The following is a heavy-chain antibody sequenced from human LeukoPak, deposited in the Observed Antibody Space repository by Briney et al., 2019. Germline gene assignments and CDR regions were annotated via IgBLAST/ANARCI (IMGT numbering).Heavy chain of an antibody. CDR3: ARVMATVYFDY. CDR1: GGSISSYY. D-gene: IGHD5-24*01. J-gene: IGHJ4*02. V-gene: IGHV4-59*01. CDR2: IYYSGST. Sequence: ASETLSLTCTVSGGSISSYYWSWIRQPPGKGLEWIGYIYYSGSTNYNPSLKSRVTISVDTSKNQFSLKLSSVTAADTAVYYCARVMATVYFDYWGQGTLVTVSS.